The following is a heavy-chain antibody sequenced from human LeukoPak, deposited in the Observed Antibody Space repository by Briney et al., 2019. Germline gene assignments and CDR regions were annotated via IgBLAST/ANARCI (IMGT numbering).Heavy chain of an antibody. J-gene: IGHJ6*02. CDR1: GFTFSSYG. CDR3: AKDLARGYVNRYYGMDV. CDR2: ISYDGSNK. Sequence: GRSLGLSCAASGFTFSSYGMHWVRQAPGKGLEWVAVISYDGSNKYYADSVKGRFTISRDNSKNTLYLQMNSLRAEDTAVYYCAKDLARGYVNRYYGMDVWGQGTTVTVSS. V-gene: IGHV3-30*18. D-gene: IGHD3-16*01.